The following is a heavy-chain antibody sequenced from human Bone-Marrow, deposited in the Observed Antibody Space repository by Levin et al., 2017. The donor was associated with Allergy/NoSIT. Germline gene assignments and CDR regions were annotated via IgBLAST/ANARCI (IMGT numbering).Heavy chain of an antibody. D-gene: IGHD7-27*01. CDR2: ISPYSGNT. CDR3: ARNLPATGDFDY. J-gene: IGHJ4*02. V-gene: IGHV1-8*01. CDR1: GYTFNTHD. Sequence: VASVKVSCKASGYTFNTHDFNWVRQAPGQGLEWMGWISPYSGNTGYAQKFQGRVTLTSSTSISTAYMELSSLTSEDTAVYYCARNLPATGDFDYWGQGTLVTVSS.